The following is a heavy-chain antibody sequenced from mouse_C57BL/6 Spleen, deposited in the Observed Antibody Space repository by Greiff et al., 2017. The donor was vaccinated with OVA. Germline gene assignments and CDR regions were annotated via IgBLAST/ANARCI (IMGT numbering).Heavy chain of an antibody. Sequence: QVQLQQSGAELARPGASVKMSCKASGYTFTSYTMHWVKPRPGQGLEWIGYINPSSGYTKYNQKFKDKATLTADKSSSTAYMQLSSLTSEDSAVYYCATITTDRSGDYWGKGTTLTVSS. CDR2: INPSSGYT. J-gene: IGHJ2*01. D-gene: IGHD1-1*01. V-gene: IGHV1-4*01. CDR3: ATITTDRSGDY. CDR1: GYTFTSYT.